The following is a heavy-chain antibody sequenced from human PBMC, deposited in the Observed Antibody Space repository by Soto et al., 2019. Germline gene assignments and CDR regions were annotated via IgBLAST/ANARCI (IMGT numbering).Heavy chain of an antibody. Sequence: ASVKVSCKASGYTFTNYAIHWVRQGPGQRLEWMGWINAGNGKTKYSQKFQGRVTISRDTSASTAYMELSSLRSEDTAVYYRARDGAVAGNTNFDYWGQGTLVTVSS. V-gene: IGHV1-3*01. CDR3: ARDGAVAGNTNFDY. CDR1: GYTFTNYA. J-gene: IGHJ4*02. CDR2: INAGNGKT. D-gene: IGHD6-19*01.